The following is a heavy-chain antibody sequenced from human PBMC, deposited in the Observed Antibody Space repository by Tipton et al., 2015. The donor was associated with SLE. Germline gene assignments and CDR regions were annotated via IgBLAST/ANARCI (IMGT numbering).Heavy chain of an antibody. CDR2: IYPGDSDT. Sequence: QLVQSGAEVKKPGESLKISCKDSGYSFSSHWIAWVRQMPGKGLEWMGIIYPGDSDTRYSPSFQGQVTISADKSITTAYLQWSSLKASDTAMYYCARHRRGSYDSQYYYAMDVWGQGTTVTVSS. J-gene: IGHJ6*02. D-gene: IGHD5-12*01. CDR3: ARHRRGSYDSQYYYAMDV. CDR1: GYSFSSHW. V-gene: IGHV5-51*01.